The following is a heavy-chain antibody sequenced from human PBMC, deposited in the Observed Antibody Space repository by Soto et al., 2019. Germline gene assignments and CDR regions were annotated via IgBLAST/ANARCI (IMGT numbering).Heavy chain of an antibody. Sequence: PSETLSLTCAVYGRSFSGYYWSWIRQPPGKGLEWIGEINHSGSTNYNPSHKSRVTISVDTSKNQFSLKLSSVTAADTAVYYCARGQAAAAQKYYYYMDVWGKGTTVTVSS. CDR1: GRSFSGYY. CDR3: ARGQAAAAQKYYYYMDV. V-gene: IGHV4-34*01. CDR2: INHSGST. D-gene: IGHD6-13*01. J-gene: IGHJ6*03.